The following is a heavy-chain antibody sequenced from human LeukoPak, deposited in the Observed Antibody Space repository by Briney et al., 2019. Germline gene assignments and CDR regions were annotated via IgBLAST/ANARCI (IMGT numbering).Heavy chain of an antibody. Sequence: ASVKVSCKASGGTFSSYAISWVRPAPGQGLEWMGGIIPIFGTANYAQKFQGRVTITTDESTSTAYMELSSLRSEDTAVYYCATSTRTDTAMVIGAPDFDYWGQGTLVTVSS. J-gene: IGHJ4*02. V-gene: IGHV1-69*05. CDR1: GGTFSSYA. CDR2: IIPIFGTA. CDR3: ATSTRTDTAMVIGAPDFDY. D-gene: IGHD5-18*01.